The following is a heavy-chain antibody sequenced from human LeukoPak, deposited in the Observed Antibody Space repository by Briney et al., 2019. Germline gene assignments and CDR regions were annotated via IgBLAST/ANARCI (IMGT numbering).Heavy chain of an antibody. Sequence: GGSLRLSCAASGFTFSSYEMNWVRQAPGKGLEWVSSISSSNDYIYYADSVKGRFTISRDNAKNSLYLQMNSLRAEDTAVYYCARVAVAAAGTDYWGQGTLVTVSS. D-gene: IGHD6-13*01. J-gene: IGHJ4*02. CDR2: ISSSNDYI. CDR1: GFTFSSYE. V-gene: IGHV3-21*01. CDR3: ARVAVAAAGTDY.